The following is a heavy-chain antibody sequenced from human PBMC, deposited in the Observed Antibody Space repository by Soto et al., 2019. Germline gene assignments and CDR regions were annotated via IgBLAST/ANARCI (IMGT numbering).Heavy chain of an antibody. CDR1: GFTFSSYE. J-gene: IGHJ4*02. V-gene: IGHV3-48*03. CDR2: ISSSGSTI. CDR3: ARGQYSSGGGYFDY. D-gene: IGHD6-19*01. Sequence: EVQLVESGGGLVQPGGSLRLSCAASGFTFSSYEMNWVRQAPGKGLEWVSYISSSGSTIYYADSVKGRFTISRDNAKKSLYQQMNGRRAEDTAVYYCARGQYSSGGGYFDYWGQETLVTVSS.